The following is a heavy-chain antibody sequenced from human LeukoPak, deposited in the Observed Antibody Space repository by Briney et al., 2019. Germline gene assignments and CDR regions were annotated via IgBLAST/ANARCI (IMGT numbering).Heavy chain of an antibody. J-gene: IGHJ6*03. CDR3: VGALPAAKNYYYYYMDV. CDR1: GGSISSYY. Sequence: SETLSLTCTVSGGSISSYYWSWIRQPPGKGLEWIGYIYYSGSTNYNPSLKSRLTISVDKSKNQFSLKLSSVTAADTAVYYCVGALPAAKNYYYYYMDVWGKGTTVTVSS. CDR2: IYYSGST. V-gene: IGHV4-59*12. D-gene: IGHD2-2*01.